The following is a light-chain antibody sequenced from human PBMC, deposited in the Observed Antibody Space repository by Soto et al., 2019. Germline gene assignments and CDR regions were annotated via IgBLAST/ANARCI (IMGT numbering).Light chain of an antibody. CDR2: DVS. CDR1: SSDVGGYNY. Sequence: QSVLTQPASVSGSPGQSITISCTGTSSDVGGYNYVSWYQQHPGKAPKLMIYDVSNRPSGVSNRFSGSKSGNTASLTISGLQAEDEAYYYCISYTSSNTLVVFGGGTQLTVL. J-gene: IGLJ2*01. CDR3: ISYTSSNTLVV. V-gene: IGLV2-14*01.